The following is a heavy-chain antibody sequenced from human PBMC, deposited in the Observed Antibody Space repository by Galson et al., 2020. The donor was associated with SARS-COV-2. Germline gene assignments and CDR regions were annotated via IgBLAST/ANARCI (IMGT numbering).Heavy chain of an antibody. J-gene: IGHJ6*03. Sequence: SETLSLTCAVYGGSFKNYYWTWIRQSPGKGLQWIGEINHRGSTNYDPSLQGRVAMSVDTSKNQFSLRLSSVTAADTAVYYCARGGGNYYYYYMDVWGKGTTVTVSS. CDR1: GGSFKNYY. D-gene: IGHD3-16*01. CDR3: ARGGGNYYYYYMDV. V-gene: IGHV4-34*01. CDR2: INHRGST.